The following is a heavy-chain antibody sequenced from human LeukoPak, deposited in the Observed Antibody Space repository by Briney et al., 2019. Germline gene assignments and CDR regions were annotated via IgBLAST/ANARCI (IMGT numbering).Heavy chain of an antibody. J-gene: IGHJ4*01. CDR1: GFTFSSYA. CDR2: VTSSGVGT. Sequence: PGGSLRLSCVDSGFTFSSYALAWVRQAPGKGLEWVAAVTSSGVGTHYAESVKGRFTISRDNSRNTMYLQMNSLRAEDTAVYFCGSDPNGDYVGALGYWGRGTLVTVSS. CDR3: GSDPNGDYVGALGY. D-gene: IGHD2-8*01. V-gene: IGHV3-23*01.